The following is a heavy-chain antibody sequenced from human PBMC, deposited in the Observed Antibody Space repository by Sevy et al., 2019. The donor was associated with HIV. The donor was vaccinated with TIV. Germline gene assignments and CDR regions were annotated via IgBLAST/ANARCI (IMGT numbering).Heavy chain of an antibody. J-gene: IGHJ5*02. CDR2: IYHSGST. V-gene: IGHV4-38-2*01. CDR3: ARHLHIQYWFDP. Sequence: SEILSLTCAVSGYSISSGYYWGWIRQPPGKGLEWIGSIYHSGSTYYNPSLKSRVTISVDTSKNQFSLKLSSVTSADTAVYYCARHLHIQYWFDPWGQGTQVSVSS. D-gene: IGHD2-21*01. CDR1: GYSISSGYY.